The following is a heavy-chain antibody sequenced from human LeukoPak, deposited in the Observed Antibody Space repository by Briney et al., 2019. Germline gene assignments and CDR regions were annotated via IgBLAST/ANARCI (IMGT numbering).Heavy chain of an antibody. CDR3: AGSPAAVYNWNDGGYAFDI. J-gene: IGHJ3*02. Sequence: SETLSLTCTVSGGSISSYYWSWIRHPPGKGLEWIGYIYYSGSTNYNPSLTSRVTISVDTSKNQFSLKLSSVTAADTAVYYCAGSPAAVYNWNDGGYAFDIWGQGTMVTVSS. V-gene: IGHV4-59*01. D-gene: IGHD1-1*01. CDR2: IYYSGST. CDR1: GGSISSYY.